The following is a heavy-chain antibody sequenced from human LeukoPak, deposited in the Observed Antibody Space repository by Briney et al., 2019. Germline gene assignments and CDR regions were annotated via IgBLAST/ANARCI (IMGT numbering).Heavy chain of an antibody. V-gene: IGHV3-74*01. CDR1: GFTFSSYW. CDR2: INNDGSST. Sequence: PGGSLRLSCAASGFTFSSYWMYWVRQAPGKGLVWVSRINNDGSSTIYADSVKGRFTISRDNAKNTLYLQMNSLRDDDTAVYFCARDWVYKIDYWGRGTLVTVSS. D-gene: IGHD5-24*01. CDR3: ARDWVYKIDY. J-gene: IGHJ4*02.